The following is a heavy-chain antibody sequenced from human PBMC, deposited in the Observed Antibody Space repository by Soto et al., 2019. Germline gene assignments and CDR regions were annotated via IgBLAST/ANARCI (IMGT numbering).Heavy chain of an antibody. CDR1: GGSISSGGYY. Sequence: QVQLQESGPGLVKPSQTLSLTCTVSGGSISSGGYYWSWIRQHPGKGLEWIGYIYYSGSTYYNPSLKSRVTISVDTSKNQFSLKLSSVTAADTAVYYCARGQLEQLKDAFDIWGQGTMVTVSS. CDR2: IYYSGST. D-gene: IGHD6-13*01. V-gene: IGHV4-31*03. J-gene: IGHJ3*02. CDR3: ARGQLEQLKDAFDI.